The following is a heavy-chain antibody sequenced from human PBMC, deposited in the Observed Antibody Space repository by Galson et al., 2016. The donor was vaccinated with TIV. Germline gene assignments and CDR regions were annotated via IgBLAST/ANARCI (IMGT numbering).Heavy chain of an antibody. CDR2: IYSSGST. Sequence: LSLTCTVSGGSISNDYWSWIRQPAGKGLEWIGRIYSSGSTKYNPSLKSRVTISVDTSKNQFSLKLTSVTAADTAVYYCVKDRHYYGSGNYYTPLGYYYYMDVWGKGTTVTVSS. D-gene: IGHD3-10*01. CDR3: VKDRHYYGSGNYYTPLGYYYYMDV. J-gene: IGHJ6*03. V-gene: IGHV4-4*07. CDR1: GGSISNDY.